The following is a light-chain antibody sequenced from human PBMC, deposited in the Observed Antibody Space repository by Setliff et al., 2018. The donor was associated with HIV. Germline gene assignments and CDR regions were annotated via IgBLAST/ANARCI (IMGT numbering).Light chain of an antibody. CDR3: QHYGSSRGT. Sequence: EIVLTQSPATLSLSPGERATLSCGASQSVSSSFLAWYQHKPGLAPRLLIYHTSNRAAGVPDRFSGSGSGTDFTLTISRLEPEDFALYYCQHYGSSRGTFGQGTKVDIK. J-gene: IGKJ1*01. V-gene: IGKV3D-20*01. CDR1: QSVSSSF. CDR2: HTS.